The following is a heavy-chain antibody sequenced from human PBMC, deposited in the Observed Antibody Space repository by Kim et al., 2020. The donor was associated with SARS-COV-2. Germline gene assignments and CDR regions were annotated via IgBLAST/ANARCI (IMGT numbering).Heavy chain of an antibody. CDR3: AHRRRGQHAPFDY. D-gene: IGHD3-10*01. Sequence: RYSPSRKSRLTITRDTSENQVVLTMTSMDPVDTATYFCAHRRRGQHAPFDYWGQGTLVAVSS. V-gene: IGHV2-5*01. J-gene: IGHJ4*02.